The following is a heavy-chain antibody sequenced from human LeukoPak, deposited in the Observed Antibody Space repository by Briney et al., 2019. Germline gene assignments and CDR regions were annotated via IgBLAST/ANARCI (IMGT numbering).Heavy chain of an antibody. J-gene: IGHJ4*02. D-gene: IGHD3-10*01. CDR1: GGTFSSYA. CDR3: ASNGRMYGSGSYSAFDY. V-gene: IGHV1-69*05. CDR2: IIPIFGTA. Sequence: SVKVSCNASGGTFSSYAISWVRQAPGQGLEWMGGIIPIFGTANYAQKFQGRVTITTDESTSTAYMELSSLRSEDTAVYYCASNGRMYGSGSYSAFDYWGQGTLVTVSS.